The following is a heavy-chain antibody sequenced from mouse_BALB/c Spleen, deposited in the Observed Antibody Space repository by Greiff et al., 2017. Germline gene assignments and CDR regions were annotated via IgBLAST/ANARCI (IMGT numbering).Heavy chain of an antibody. V-gene: IGHV1-82*01. CDR2: IYPGDGDT. Sequence: VQLQQSGPELVKPGASVKISCKASGYAFSSSWMNWVKQRPGQGLEWIGRIYPGDGDTNYNGKFKGKATLTADKSSSTAYMQLSSLTSVDSAVYFCARWGDYWYFDVWGAGTTVTVSS. J-gene: IGHJ1*01. CDR3: ARWGDYWYFDV. CDR1: GYAFSSSW.